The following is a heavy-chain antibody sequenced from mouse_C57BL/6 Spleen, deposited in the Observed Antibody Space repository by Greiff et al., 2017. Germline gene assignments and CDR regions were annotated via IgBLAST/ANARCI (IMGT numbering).Heavy chain of an antibody. CDR2: IDPENGDT. Sequence: EVQLQQSGAELVRPGASVKLSCTASGFNIKDDYMHWVKQRPEQGLEWIGWIDPENGDTEYASKFQGKATITADPSSNTAYLQLSSLTSEDTAVYYCTTSGGWFAYWGQGTLVTVSA. CDR1: GFNIKDDY. CDR3: TTSGGWFAY. J-gene: IGHJ3*01. V-gene: IGHV14-4*01.